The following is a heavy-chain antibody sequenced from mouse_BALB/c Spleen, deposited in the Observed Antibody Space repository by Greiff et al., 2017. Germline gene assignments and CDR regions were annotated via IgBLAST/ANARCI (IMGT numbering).Heavy chain of an antibody. V-gene: IGHV5-17*02. CDR1: GFTFSSFG. J-gene: IGHJ2*01. CDR3: ARSGYYDYFDY. CDR2: ISSGSSTI. D-gene: IGHD2-3*01. Sequence: EVQLVESGGGLVQPGGSRKLSCAASGFTFSSFGMHWVRQAPEKGLEWVAYISSGSSTIYYADTVKGRFTISRDNPKNTLFLQMTSLRSEDTAMYYCARSGYYDYFDYWGQGTTLTVSS.